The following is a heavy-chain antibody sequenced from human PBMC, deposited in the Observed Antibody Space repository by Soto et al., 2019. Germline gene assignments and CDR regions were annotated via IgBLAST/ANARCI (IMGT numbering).Heavy chain of an antibody. CDR3: ARGGCSGGTCYCRRDFDY. J-gene: IGHJ4*02. CDR2: SSYDGNNK. Sequence: QVQLVESGGGVVQPGRSLRLSCAASGFTFSTYAMHWVRQAPGKGLEWVAVSSYDGNNKYYADSVKGRITITRDNSKNTLYVQMNSLRAEDTAVYYCARGGCSGGTCYCRRDFDYWGQGTLVTVSS. V-gene: IGHV3-30-3*01. D-gene: IGHD2-15*01. CDR1: GFTFSTYA.